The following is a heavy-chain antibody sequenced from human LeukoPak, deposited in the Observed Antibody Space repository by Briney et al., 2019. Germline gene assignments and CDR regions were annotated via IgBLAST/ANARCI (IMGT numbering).Heavy chain of an antibody. CDR2: SIRDAST. D-gene: IGHD3-16*01. CDR1: GFTLNDFA. CDR3: AKNLGPFDV. Sequence: PGGSLRLSCAASGFTLNDFAMTWVRQAPGKGLEWCSSIRDASTYCAGSVKSRFTNSRDNSKTMLYLQLTKMRAGDTVMYYCAKNLGPFDVRGQGTMFTVSS. J-gene: IGHJ3*01. V-gene: IGHV3-23*01.